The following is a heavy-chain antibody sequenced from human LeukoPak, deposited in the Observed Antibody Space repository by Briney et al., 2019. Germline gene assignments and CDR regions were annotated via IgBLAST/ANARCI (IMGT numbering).Heavy chain of an antibody. CDR1: GFTFDNFA. Sequence: GGSLRLSCAASGFTFDNFALHWVRQAPGKGLEWVVLISYDGTTKFYADSVRGRFTVSRDNSENTLYLEMNSLRLEDTAVYYCARGPLSGYEDYWGQGILVAVSS. D-gene: IGHD5-12*01. J-gene: IGHJ4*02. CDR3: ARGPLSGYEDY. V-gene: IGHV3-30-3*01. CDR2: ISYDGTTK.